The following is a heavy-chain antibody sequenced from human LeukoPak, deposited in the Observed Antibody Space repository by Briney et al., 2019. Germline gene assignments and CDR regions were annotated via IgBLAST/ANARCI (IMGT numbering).Heavy chain of an antibody. D-gene: IGHD6-13*01. CDR2: IYSGGST. J-gene: IGHJ4*02. CDR3: AKGGSSWYQGSFDY. CDR1: GFTVSSNY. Sequence: GGSLRLSCAASGFTVSSNYMSWVRQAPGKGLEWVSVIYSGGSTYYADSVKGRFTISRDNSKNTLYLQMNSLRAEDTAVYYCAKGGSSWYQGSFDYWGQGTLVTVSS. V-gene: IGHV3-53*01.